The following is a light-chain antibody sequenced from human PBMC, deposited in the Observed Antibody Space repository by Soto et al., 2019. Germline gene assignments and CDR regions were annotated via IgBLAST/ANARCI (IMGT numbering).Light chain of an antibody. CDR3: QESYSTPWT. V-gene: IGKV1-39*01. CDR1: QSISSY. Sequence: QMTHSQSSLSASVGDRVTISGRASQSISSYLNWYQQKPGRAPNLLIYAASNLQSGVPSRFSGSGSGTEFTLTISSLQAEDFATYYCQESYSTPWTFGQGTMVDIK. CDR2: AAS. J-gene: IGKJ1*01.